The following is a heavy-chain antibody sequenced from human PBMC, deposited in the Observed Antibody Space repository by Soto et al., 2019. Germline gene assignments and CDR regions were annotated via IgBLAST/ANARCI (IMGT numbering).Heavy chain of an antibody. D-gene: IGHD6-19*01. Sequence: EVQLLESGGGLVQPGGSLRLSCAASGFTFSSYAMSWVRQAPGKGLEWVSAISGSGGSTYYADSVKGRFTISRDNSKNTLYLHMNSLRAEDTAVYYCAKDRGIAVAGTGWFDPWGQGTLVTVSS. CDR3: AKDRGIAVAGTGWFDP. CDR2: ISGSGGST. J-gene: IGHJ5*02. V-gene: IGHV3-23*01. CDR1: GFTFSSYA.